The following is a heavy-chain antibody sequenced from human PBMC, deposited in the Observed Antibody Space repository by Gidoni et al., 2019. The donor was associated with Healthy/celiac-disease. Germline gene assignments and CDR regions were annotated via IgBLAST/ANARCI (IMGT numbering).Heavy chain of an antibody. V-gene: IGHV3-9*01. D-gene: IGHD2-2*01. CDR1: GFTFDDYA. CDR3: AKGRDCSSTSCLSYYYYGMDV. CDR2: ISWNSGSI. Sequence: EVQLVESGGGLVQPGRSLRLSCAASGFTFDDYAMHWVRQAPGKGLEWVSGISWNSGSIGYADSVKGRFTISRDNAKNSLYLQMNSLRAEDTALYYCAKGRDCSSTSCLSYYYYGMDVWGQGTTVTVSS. J-gene: IGHJ6*02.